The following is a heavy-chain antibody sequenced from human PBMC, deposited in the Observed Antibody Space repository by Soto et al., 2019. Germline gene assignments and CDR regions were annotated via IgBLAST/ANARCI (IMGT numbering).Heavy chain of an antibody. Sequence: GGSLRLSCAASGFSFSTYNMNWVRQAPGRGLEWVSYISSRSSTIYHADSVKGRSTISRDNAKNSLYLQMDSLRDEDTAVYFCARAIAVGSTSLDYWGLGTRVTVSS. J-gene: IGHJ4*02. V-gene: IGHV3-48*02. CDR1: GFSFSTYN. CDR3: ARAIAVGSTSLDY. CDR2: ISSRSSTI. D-gene: IGHD6-19*01.